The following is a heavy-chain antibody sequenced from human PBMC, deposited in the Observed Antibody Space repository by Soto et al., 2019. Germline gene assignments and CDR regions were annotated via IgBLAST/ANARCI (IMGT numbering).Heavy chain of an antibody. CDR2: IYLDGST. D-gene: IGHD3-3*01. CDR1: SVNSDY. J-gene: IGHJ3*01. CDR3: AREPFWSSHLPLDAFDV. V-gene: IGHV3-53*01. Sequence: SVNSDYMTWVRQAPGKGLEWVSVIYLDGSTFYSDSVKGRFTISKDSSKNTVFLQMNNLRTEDTAVYFCAREPFWSSHLPLDAFDVWGQGTMVTVSS.